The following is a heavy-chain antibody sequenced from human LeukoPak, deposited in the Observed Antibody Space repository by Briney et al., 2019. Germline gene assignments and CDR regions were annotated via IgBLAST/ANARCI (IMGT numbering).Heavy chain of an antibody. CDR2: IYYSGST. D-gene: IGHD2-15*01. CDR3: ARAPDCSGGSCYPYYYYYYMDV. J-gene: IGHJ6*03. V-gene: IGHV4-59*01. Sequence: SETLSLTCPVSGGSISSYYWSWIRQPPGKGLEWIGYIYYSGSTNYNPSLKSRVTISVDTSKNQFSLTLSSVTAAVTAVYYCARAPDCSGGSCYPYYYYYYMDVWGKGTTVTVSS. CDR1: GGSISSYY.